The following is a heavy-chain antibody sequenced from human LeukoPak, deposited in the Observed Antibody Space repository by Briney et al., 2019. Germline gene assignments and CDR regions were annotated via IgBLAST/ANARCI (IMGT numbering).Heavy chain of an antibody. CDR3: ARLEEHMGSSGYYYYYYYMDV. V-gene: IGHV4-30-4*07. Sequence: SQTLSLTCAVSGGSISSGGYSWSWIRQPPGKGLEWIGYIYYSGSTNYNPSLKSRVTISVDTSRNQFSLKLSSVTAADTAVYYCARLEEHMGSSGYYYYYYYMDVWGKGTTVTVSS. J-gene: IGHJ6*03. CDR1: GGSISSGGYS. CDR2: IYYSGST. D-gene: IGHD3-22*01.